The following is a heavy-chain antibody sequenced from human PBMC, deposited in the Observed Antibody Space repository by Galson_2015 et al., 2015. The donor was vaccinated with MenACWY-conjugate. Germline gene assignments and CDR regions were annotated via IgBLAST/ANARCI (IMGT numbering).Heavy chain of an antibody. V-gene: IGHV1-18*01. CDR2: ISAYNGNT. CDR1: GYTFTSYG. J-gene: IGHJ4*02. Sequence: SVKVSCKASGYTFTSYGISWVRQAPGQGLEWMGWISAYNGNTNYAQKLQGRVTMTTDTSTRIAYMELRSLRSDDTAVYYCARCYRLVFLRSFNYFDYWGQGTLVTVSS. D-gene: IGHD3-9*01. CDR3: ARCYRLVFLRSFNYFDY.